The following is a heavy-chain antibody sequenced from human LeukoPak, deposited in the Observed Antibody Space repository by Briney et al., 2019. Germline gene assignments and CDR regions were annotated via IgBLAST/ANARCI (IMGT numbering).Heavy chain of an antibody. Sequence: PSETLSLTCPVSGGSISNYFWSWVRQPAGKGLEWIGRIYSTGRSDYNPSLKSRITMSVDTSKNQFSLKLSSVTAADTAVYYCARDGPRSGYDLGHFDNLGQGTLVTASS. CDR1: GGSISNYF. D-gene: IGHD5-12*01. J-gene: IGHJ4*02. V-gene: IGHV4-4*07. CDR2: IYSTGRS. CDR3: ARDGPRSGYDLGHFDN.